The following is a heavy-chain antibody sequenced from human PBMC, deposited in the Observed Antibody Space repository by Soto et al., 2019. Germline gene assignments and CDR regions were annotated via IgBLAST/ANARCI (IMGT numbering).Heavy chain of an antibody. J-gene: IGHJ1*01. CDR1: GGSISSGDYH. CDR3: ARRPDYDYWSGHSCEY. V-gene: IGHV4-30-4*01. CDR2: IYASVST. D-gene: IGHD3-3*01. Sequence: AAETRSLTCTVSGGSISSGDYHWSWIHHPPGKGLEWIGDIYASVSTYYTPSLKSRVTISPDTSKNQFSLKLSSVTAADTAVYYSARRPDYDYWSGHSCEYWGKCNLVT.